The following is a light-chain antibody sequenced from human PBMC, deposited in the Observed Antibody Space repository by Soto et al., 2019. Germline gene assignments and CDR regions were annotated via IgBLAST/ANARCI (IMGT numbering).Light chain of an antibody. V-gene: IGLV3-21*02. CDR1: NIGRKS. Sequence: SYELTQPPSVSVAPGQTARSSCGGKNIGRKSVHWYQQKPGRVPVVVVYDDSDRPSGIPERFSGANSGDTATLTISRVEAGDEADYYCHVWDSSSGHDIFGTGTKVTVL. CDR2: DDS. J-gene: IGLJ1*01. CDR3: HVWDSSSGHDI.